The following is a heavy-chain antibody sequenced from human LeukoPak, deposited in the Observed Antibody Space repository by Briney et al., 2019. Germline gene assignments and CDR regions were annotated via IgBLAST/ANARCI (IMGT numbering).Heavy chain of an antibody. D-gene: IGHD3-10*01. J-gene: IGHJ4*02. CDR1: GGSISSYY. CDR2: IYYSGST. Sequence: PSETLSLTCTVSGGSISSYYWSWIRQPPGKGLGWIGYIYYSGSTNYNPSLKSRVTISVDTSKNQFSLKLSSVTAADTAVYYCARWGYYGSGSYYISPFDYWGQGTLVTVSS. CDR3: ARWGYYGSGSYYISPFDY. V-gene: IGHV4-59*12.